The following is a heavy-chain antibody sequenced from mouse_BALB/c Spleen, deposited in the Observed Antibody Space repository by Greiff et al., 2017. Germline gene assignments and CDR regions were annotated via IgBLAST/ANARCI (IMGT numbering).Heavy chain of an antibody. D-gene: IGHD1-1*01. CDR3: ARERYYGSSQFAY. J-gene: IGHJ3*01. Sequence: EVKLVESGGGLVKPGGSLKLSCAASGFTFSDYYMYWVRQTPETRLEWVATISDGGSYTYYPDSVKGRFTISRDNAKNNLYLQMSSLKSEDTAMYYCARERYYGSSQFAYWGQGTLVTVSA. CDR1: GFTFSDYY. CDR2: ISDGGSYT. V-gene: IGHV5-4*02.